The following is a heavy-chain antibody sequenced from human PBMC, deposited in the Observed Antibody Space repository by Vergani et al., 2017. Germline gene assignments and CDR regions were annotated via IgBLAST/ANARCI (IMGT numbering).Heavy chain of an antibody. CDR3: ARPSDPGSSRNYYYYYYMDV. V-gene: IGHV1-69*09. Sequence: QVQLVQSGAEVKKPGASVKVSCKASGYTFSSYAISWVRQAPGQGLEWMGRIIPILGIANYAQKFQGRVTITADKSTSTAYMELSSLRSEDTAVYYCARPSDPGSSRNYYYYYYMDVWGKGTTVTVSS. CDR2: IIPILGIA. D-gene: IGHD6-13*01. J-gene: IGHJ6*03. CDR1: GYTFSSYA.